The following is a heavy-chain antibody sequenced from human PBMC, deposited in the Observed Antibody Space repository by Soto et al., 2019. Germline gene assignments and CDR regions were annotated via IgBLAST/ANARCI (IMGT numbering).Heavy chain of an antibody. CDR2: ITHSGNT. CDR3: ARHGDDYVAFAH. J-gene: IGHJ4*02. Sequence: PSWTLSLAGASCGGPFRGSYVGGFRQPPGKGLEWIGRITHSGNTYYNPSLKSRVTISVDTSKNQFSLKLSSVTAADTSFYYCARHGDDYVAFAHWSQGTLVTVSS. V-gene: IGHV4-34*01. D-gene: IGHD3-16*01. CDR1: GGPFRGSY.